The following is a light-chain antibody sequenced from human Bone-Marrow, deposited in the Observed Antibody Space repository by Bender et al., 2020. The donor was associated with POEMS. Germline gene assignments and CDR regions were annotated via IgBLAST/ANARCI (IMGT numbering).Light chain of an antibody. V-gene: IGLV2-14*01. CDR1: TSDVGGYNF. Sequence: QSALTQPPSASGSPGQSVTVSCTGSTSDVGGYNFVSWFQHHPGKAPKLILYEVNNRPSGVSHRFSGSKSGNTASLTIAGLQAEDEAYYYCSAYSSRTTLFVFGTGTRGTV. CDR2: EVN. J-gene: IGLJ1*01. CDR3: SAYSSRTTLFV.